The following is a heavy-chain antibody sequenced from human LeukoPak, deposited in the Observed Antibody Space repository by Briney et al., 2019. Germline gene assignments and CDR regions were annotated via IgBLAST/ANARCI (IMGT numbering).Heavy chain of an antibody. Sequence: GSSVKVSCKAPGGTFSSYGISWVRQAPGQGLEWMGWISAYNGNTNYAQKLQGRVTMTTDTSTSTAYMELRSLRSDDTAVYYCARVEWEPQYNWFDPWGQGTLVTVSS. J-gene: IGHJ5*02. CDR3: ARVEWEPQYNWFDP. CDR2: ISAYNGNT. D-gene: IGHD1-26*01. V-gene: IGHV1-18*01. CDR1: GGTFSSYG.